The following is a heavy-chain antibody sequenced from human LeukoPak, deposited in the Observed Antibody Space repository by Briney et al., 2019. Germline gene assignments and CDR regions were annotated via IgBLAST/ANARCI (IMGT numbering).Heavy chain of an antibody. Sequence: GGSLRLSCAASGFTFNSYTMSWVRQAPGKGLEWVSVISPTGFTTLHTNSVKGRFIISRDNSKSMLYLQMDGLRAEDTAIYFCTKDVQVGPTRGFFDFWGQGTLVTVSS. CDR3: TKDVQVGPTRGFFDF. V-gene: IGHV3-23*01. D-gene: IGHD1-26*01. CDR2: ISPTGFTT. CDR1: GFTFNSYT. J-gene: IGHJ4*03.